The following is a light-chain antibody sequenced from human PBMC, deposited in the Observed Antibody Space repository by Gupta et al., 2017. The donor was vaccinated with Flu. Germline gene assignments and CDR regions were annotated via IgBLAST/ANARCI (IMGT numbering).Light chain of an antibody. CDR3: QQYGSSPL. V-gene: IGKV3-20*01. CDR1: QSVSSTY. J-gene: IGKJ3*01. CDR2: GAS. Sequence: RASLCFRSSQSVSSTYLAWYQQKPGPAPRLLIYGASSRATCIPDMFSGSVSLPDFTLTISRLEPEDFAVYYCQQYGSSPLFGPGTKVDIK.